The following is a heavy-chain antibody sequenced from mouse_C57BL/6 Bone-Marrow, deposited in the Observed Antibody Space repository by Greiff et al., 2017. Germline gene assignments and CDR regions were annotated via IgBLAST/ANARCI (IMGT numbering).Heavy chain of an antibody. Sequence: EVMLVESGGGLVKPGGSLKLSCAASGFTFSDYGMHWVRQAPEQGLEWVAYISSGSSTIYYADTVKGRFTISRANAKNTLFLQMTSLRSEDTAMYYCAYYGSSYGYWYFDVWGTGTTVTVSS. D-gene: IGHD1-1*01. CDR3: AYYGSSYGYWYFDV. J-gene: IGHJ1*03. V-gene: IGHV5-17*01. CDR2: ISSGSSTI. CDR1: GFTFSDYG.